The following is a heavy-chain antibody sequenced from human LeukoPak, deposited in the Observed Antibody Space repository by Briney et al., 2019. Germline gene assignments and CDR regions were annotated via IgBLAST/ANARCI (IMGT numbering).Heavy chain of an antibody. Sequence: GGSLTLSCAASGFTFSSYAMSWVRPAPGKGLEWVLSIRGSGGSTYYPDSVKGRFTISRDNSKNPLYMQMNSLKAEETAVYYCAKVSVGAVLDAFDIWGQGTMVTVSS. J-gene: IGHJ3*02. D-gene: IGHD1-26*01. CDR3: AKVSVGAVLDAFDI. CDR1: GFTFSSYA. V-gene: IGHV3-23*01. CDR2: IRGSGGST.